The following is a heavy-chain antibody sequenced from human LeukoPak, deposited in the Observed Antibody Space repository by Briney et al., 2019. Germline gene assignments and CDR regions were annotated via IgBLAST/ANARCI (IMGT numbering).Heavy chain of an antibody. J-gene: IGHJ4*02. D-gene: IGHD3-10*01. CDR1: GFTFSSYE. CDR3: AKDLRITTVRGVHDY. CDR2: ISSSGSTI. V-gene: IGHV3-48*03. Sequence: PGGSLRLSCAASGFTFSSYEMNWVRQAPGKGLEWVSYISSSGSTIYYADSVKGRFTISRDNSKNMLYLQMNSLRAEDTAVYYCAKDLRITTVRGVHDYWGQGTLVTVSS.